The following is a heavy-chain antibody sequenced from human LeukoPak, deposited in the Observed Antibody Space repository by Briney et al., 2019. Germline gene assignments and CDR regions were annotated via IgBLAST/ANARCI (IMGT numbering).Heavy chain of an antibody. CDR2: INSDGSST. J-gene: IGHJ4*02. D-gene: IGHD5-24*01. CDR3: ARVEMATITGFDY. V-gene: IGHV3-74*01. CDR1: GFTFSNYW. Sequence: EGSLRLSCAASGFTFSNYWMHWVRQAPGKGLVWVSRINSDGSSTNYAASVKGRFTISRDNAKNTLYLQLNSLKADDTAVYYCARVEMATITGFDYWGQGSLVTVSS.